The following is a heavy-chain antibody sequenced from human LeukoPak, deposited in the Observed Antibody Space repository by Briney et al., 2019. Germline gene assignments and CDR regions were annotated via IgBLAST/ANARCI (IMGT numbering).Heavy chain of an antibody. CDR1: GGTFSSYA. CDR2: IIPILGIA. CDR3: ARVALWFRESYGMDV. V-gene: IGHV1-69*04. J-gene: IGHJ6*02. D-gene: IGHD3-10*01. Sequence: SVEVSCKASGGTFSSYAISWVRQAPGQGLEWMGRIIPILGIANYAQKFQGRVTITADKSTSTAYMELSSLRSEDTAVYYCARVALWFRESYGMDVWGQGTTVTVSS.